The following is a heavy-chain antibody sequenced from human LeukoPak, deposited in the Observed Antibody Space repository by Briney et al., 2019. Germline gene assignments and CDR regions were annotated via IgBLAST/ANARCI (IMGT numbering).Heavy chain of an antibody. CDR2: ISAYNGNT. J-gene: IGHJ6*02. Sequence: GVSVKVSCKVSGYTFTSYGISWVRQAPGQGLEWMGWISAYNGNTNYAQKLQGRVTMTTDTSTSTAYMELRSLRSDDTAVYYCAREKAITIFGVVSRNYGMDVWGQGTTVTVSS. D-gene: IGHD3-3*01. CDR1: GYTFTSYG. CDR3: AREKAITIFGVVSRNYGMDV. V-gene: IGHV1-18*01.